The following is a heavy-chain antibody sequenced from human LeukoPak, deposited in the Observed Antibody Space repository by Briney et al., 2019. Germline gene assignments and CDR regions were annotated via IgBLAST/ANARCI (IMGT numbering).Heavy chain of an antibody. V-gene: IGHV3-74*01. CDR3: ARGSSSSSTRVVDY. CDR2: INSDGSNI. CDR1: GFTLSTYW. D-gene: IGHD6-13*01. Sequence: GGSLRLSCAASGFTLSTYWMHWVRQAPGKGLVWVSRINSDGSNINYADSVKGRFTISRDNAKNTLYLQMNSPRAEDTAMYYCARGSSSSSTRVVDYWGQGTLVTVSS. J-gene: IGHJ4*02.